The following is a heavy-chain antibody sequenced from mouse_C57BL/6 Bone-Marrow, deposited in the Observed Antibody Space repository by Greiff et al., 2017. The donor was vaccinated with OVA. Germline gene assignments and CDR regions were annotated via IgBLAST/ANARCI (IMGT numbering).Heavy chain of an antibody. CDR3: ARDPNYYGSSYWYFDV. J-gene: IGHJ1*03. CDR2: SRNKANDYTT. V-gene: IGHV7-1*01. CDR1: GFTFSDFY. D-gene: IGHD1-1*01. Sequence: EVNLVESGGGLVQSGRSLRLSCATSGFTFSDFYMEWVRQAPGKGLEWIAASRNKANDYTTEYSASVKGRFIVSRDTSQSILYLQMNALRAEDTAIHYCARDPNYYGSSYWYFDVWGTGTTVTVSS.